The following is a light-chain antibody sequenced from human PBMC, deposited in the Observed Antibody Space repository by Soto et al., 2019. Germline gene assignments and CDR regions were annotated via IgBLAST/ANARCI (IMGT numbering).Light chain of an antibody. J-gene: IGLJ3*02. CDR3: QTWVTGPPWV. CDR1: SGHSTYA. V-gene: IGLV4-69*01. CDR2: LNSDGSH. Sequence: QLVLTQSPSASASLGASVKLTCTLSSGHSTYAIAWHQQQPEKGPRYLMKLNSDGSHSKGDGIPDRFSGSSSGAERYLTISSLHSEDEADYYCQTWVTGPPWVFGGGTKLTVL.